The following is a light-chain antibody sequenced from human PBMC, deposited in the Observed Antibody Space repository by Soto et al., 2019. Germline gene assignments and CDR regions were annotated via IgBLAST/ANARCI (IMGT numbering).Light chain of an antibody. CDR3: QHLNSYPRT. Sequence: IQLTQSPSSLPASVGDRVNITCRASLGVARYLAWYQQKPGTAPKLLIYAASTLQSGVPSRFSGSGSGTDFTLTISRLQTEDSATYECQHLNSYPRTVGHGTKVDIK. V-gene: IGKV1-9*01. CDR2: AAS. J-gene: IGKJ1*01. CDR1: LGVARY.